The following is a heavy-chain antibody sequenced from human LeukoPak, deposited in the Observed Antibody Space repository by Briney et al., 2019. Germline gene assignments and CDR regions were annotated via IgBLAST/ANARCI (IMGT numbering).Heavy chain of an antibody. D-gene: IGHD6-6*01. Sequence: GGSLRLSCAASGFTFSSYAMSWVRQAPGKGLEWVSAISGSGGSTYYADSVKGRFTISRDNSKNTLYLQMNSLRAEDTAVYYCAKDPFRLGAQLVGRYYYYYMDVWGQGTLVTVSS. CDR1: GFTFSSYA. CDR2: ISGSGGST. V-gene: IGHV3-23*01. CDR3: AKDPFRLGAQLVGRYYYYYMDV. J-gene: IGHJ6*03.